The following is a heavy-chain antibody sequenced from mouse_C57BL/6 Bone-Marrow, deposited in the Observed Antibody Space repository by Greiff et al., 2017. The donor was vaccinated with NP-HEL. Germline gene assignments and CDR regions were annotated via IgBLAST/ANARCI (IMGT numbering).Heavy chain of an antibody. CDR1: GFTFSSYA. V-gene: IGHV5-4*01. CDR3: ARDPLRYYFDY. Sequence: EVMLVESGGGLVKPGGSLKLSCAASGFTFSSYAMSWVRQTPEKRLEWVATISDGGSYTYYPDNVKGRFTISRDNAKNNLYLQMSHLKYEDTAMYYCARDPLRYYFDYWGQGTTLTVSS. J-gene: IGHJ2*01. CDR2: ISDGGSYT. D-gene: IGHD1-1*01.